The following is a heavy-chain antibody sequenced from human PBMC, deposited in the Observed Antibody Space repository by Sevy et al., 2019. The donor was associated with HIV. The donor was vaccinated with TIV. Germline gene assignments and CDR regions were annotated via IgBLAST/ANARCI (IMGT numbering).Heavy chain of an antibody. CDR2: IYWDDDK. V-gene: IGHV2-5*02. CDR1: GFSLSTTGVA. Sequence: SGPTLVNPTQTLTLTCTFSGFSLSTTGVAVGWIRQPPGKALEWLALIYWDDDKRYSPSLKSRLTITRDTSKNQVVLTMTNMDPVVTGTYYCAHDGSGFDYWGQGTLVTVSS. J-gene: IGHJ4*02. CDR3: AHDGSGFDY.